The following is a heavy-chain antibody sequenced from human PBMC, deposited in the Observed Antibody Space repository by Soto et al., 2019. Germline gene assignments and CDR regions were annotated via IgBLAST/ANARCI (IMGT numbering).Heavy chain of an antibody. J-gene: IGHJ5*02. D-gene: IGHD3-3*01. CDR1: GASMTSYY. CDR3: ERGQRFSDWFDP. Sequence: ETLSPTGTVSGASMTSYYWTWIRQPAGKGLEWIGRVYSSGGTHYNPSLKSRVTISLDTSKNQFSLRLLSVTDADTAVYFCERGQRFSDWFDPWGQGTLVTV. CDR2: VYSSGGT. V-gene: IGHV4-4*07.